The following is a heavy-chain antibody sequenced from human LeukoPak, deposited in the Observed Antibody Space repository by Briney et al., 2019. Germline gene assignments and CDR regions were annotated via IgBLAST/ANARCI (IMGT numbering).Heavy chain of an antibody. V-gene: IGHV4-4*07. D-gene: IGHD5-12*01. Sequence: SETLSLTCTVSGGSISSYYWSWIRQPAGKGLEWIGRIYTSGSTNYNPSLKSRVTKSVDTSKNQFSLKLSSVTVADMAVYYCARDRVGIVTTFDLWGRGTLVTVSS. CDR3: ARDRVGIVTTFDL. CDR2: IYTSGST. CDR1: GGSISSYY. J-gene: IGHJ2*01.